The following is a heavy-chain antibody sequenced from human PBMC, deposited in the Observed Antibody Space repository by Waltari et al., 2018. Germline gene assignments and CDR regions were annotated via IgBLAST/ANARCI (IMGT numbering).Heavy chain of an antibody. CDR3: ARGHSSSWYRFEYFQH. D-gene: IGHD6-13*01. V-gene: IGHV1-3*01. CDR2: INAGNGNT. Sequence: QVQLVQSGAEVKKPGASVKVSCKASGYTFTSYAMHWVRQAPGRRLEWMGWINAGNGNTKYSQKFQGRVTITADESTSTAYMELSSLRSEDTAVYYCARGHSSSWYRFEYFQHWGQGTLVTVSS. J-gene: IGHJ1*01. CDR1: GYTFTSYA.